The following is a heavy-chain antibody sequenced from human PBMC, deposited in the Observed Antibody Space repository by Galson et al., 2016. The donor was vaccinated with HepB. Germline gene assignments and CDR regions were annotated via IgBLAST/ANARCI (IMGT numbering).Heavy chain of an antibody. J-gene: IGHJ4*02. CDR3: AREGGQWLERFDY. D-gene: IGHD6-19*01. Sequence: SLRLSCAASGFTFSSYWMHWVRQAPGKGLVWVSRINSDGSSTIYADSVKGRFTISRDNAKNTLYLQMKSLRAEDTAVYYCAREGGQWLERFDYWGQGTLVTVSS. V-gene: IGHV3-74*01. CDR1: GFTFSSYW. CDR2: INSDGSST.